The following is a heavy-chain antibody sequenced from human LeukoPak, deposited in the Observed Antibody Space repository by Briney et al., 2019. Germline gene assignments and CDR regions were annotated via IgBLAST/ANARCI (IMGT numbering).Heavy chain of an antibody. V-gene: IGHV1-2*02. CDR1: GYTFTGYF. Sequence: ASVKVYCTAAGYTFTGYFMDWVRLAPGRGLEWMGEINPNNGDTKFAQKFEGRVTMTRDTSITTAYMELSSLKSDDTAVYYCARLRWERGALDYWGQGTPVTVSS. CDR3: ARLRWERGALDY. CDR2: INPNNGDT. D-gene: IGHD1-26*01. J-gene: IGHJ4*02.